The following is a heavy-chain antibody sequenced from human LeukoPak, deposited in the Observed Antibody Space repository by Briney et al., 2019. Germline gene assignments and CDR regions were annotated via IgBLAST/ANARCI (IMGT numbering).Heavy chain of an antibody. V-gene: IGHV4-61*01. CDR3: ARGVNSGYFDY. Sequence: SETLSLTCTVSGGSISSSSYYWTWIRQPPGKGLEWIGYIYYSGSTNYNPSLKSRVTISVDTSKNQFSLKLTSVTAADTAVYYCARGVNSGYFDYCGQGTLVTVSS. CDR1: GGSISSSSYY. CDR2: IYYSGST. J-gene: IGHJ4*02. D-gene: IGHD1-26*01.